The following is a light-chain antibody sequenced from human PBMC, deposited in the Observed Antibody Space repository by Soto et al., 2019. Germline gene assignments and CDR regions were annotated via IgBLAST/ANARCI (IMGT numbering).Light chain of an antibody. V-gene: IGLV2-14*03. Sequence: QSVLTQPDSVSGSPGQSITISCTGTSSDVGGYNFVSWYQQYPGKAPKLMIYDVTNRPSGVSNRFSGSKSANTASLTISGLQAEDEADYYCSSYARSNTLLFGGGTKPTVL. J-gene: IGLJ2*01. CDR2: DVT. CDR1: SSDVGGYNF. CDR3: SSYARSNTLL.